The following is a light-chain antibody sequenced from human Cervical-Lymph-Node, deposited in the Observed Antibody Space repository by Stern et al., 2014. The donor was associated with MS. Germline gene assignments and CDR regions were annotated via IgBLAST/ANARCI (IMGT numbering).Light chain of an antibody. Sequence: DIVMTQSPSSVSASVGDRVTITCRASQGLSSWLAWYQQKPGEAPQLLIYKASNLESAVPSRFSGSGSGTEFALTISSLQPDDFATFYCQQYNDFPWTFGQGTKVEV. V-gene: IGKV1-5*03. J-gene: IGKJ1*01. CDR1: QGLSSW. CDR2: KAS. CDR3: QQYNDFPWT.